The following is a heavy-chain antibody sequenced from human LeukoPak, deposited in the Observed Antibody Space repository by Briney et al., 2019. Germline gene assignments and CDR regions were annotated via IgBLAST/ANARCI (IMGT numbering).Heavy chain of an antibody. Sequence: GGSLRLSCAASGFTFSSYAMSWVRLAPGKGLEWVSAISGSGGSTYYADSVKGRFTISRDNSKNTLYLQMSSLRAEDTAVYYCAKSDLIVVVPAAMYCWGQGTLVTVSS. CDR3: AKSDLIVVVPAAMYC. D-gene: IGHD2-2*01. J-gene: IGHJ4*02. CDR1: GFTFSSYA. CDR2: ISGSGGST. V-gene: IGHV3-23*01.